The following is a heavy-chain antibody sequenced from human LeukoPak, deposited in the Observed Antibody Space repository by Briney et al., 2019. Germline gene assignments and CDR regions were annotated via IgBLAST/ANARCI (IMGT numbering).Heavy chain of an antibody. D-gene: IGHD4-17*01. CDR2: INPTGTGT. Sequence: GASVKVSCKASGYTFTNYYMHWVRQAPGQGLEWIGLINPTGTGTNYAQKFRGRVTMTRDTSTTTVYMELSSLRSEGTAVYYCARDRAFGTEDYGDYWLGDDAFDIWGQGTMVTVSS. J-gene: IGHJ3*02. CDR3: ARDRAFGTEDYGDYWLGDDAFDI. CDR1: GYTFTNYY. V-gene: IGHV1-46*01.